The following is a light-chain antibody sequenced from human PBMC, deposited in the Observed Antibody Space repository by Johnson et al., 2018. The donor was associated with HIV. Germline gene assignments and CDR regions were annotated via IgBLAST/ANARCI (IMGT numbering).Light chain of an antibody. CDR2: RNN. Sequence: QSALTQPPSVSVAPGQRVTISCSGSNSNIGSNTVNWYQQLPGTAPKLLIYRNNQRPSGVPDRFAGSKSGTSASLAISGLPAEDEADYYCATWDDSLNGPYVFGTGTKVTVL. V-gene: IGLV1-44*01. J-gene: IGLJ1*01. CDR3: ATWDDSLNGPYV. CDR1: NSNIGSNT.